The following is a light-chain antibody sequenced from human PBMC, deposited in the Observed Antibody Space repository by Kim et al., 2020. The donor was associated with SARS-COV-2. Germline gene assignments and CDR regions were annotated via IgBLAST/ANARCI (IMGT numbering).Light chain of an antibody. Sequence: NFMLTQQHSVSESPGKTITMSCTRSSGGIASNYVQWYRQRPGTAPTVVIYEDNRRSSGVPDRFSASIDSSSNSASLTISGLKTEDEADYYCQSYDSNNHVIFGGGTQLTVL. CDR3: QSYDSNNHVI. CDR1: SGGIASNY. CDR2: EDN. J-gene: IGLJ2*01. V-gene: IGLV6-57*04.